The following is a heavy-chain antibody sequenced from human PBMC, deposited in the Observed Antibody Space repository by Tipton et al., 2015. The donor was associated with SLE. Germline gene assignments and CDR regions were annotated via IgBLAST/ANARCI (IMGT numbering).Heavy chain of an antibody. CDR2: IYPGDSDT. J-gene: IGHJ4*02. D-gene: IGHD3-10*01. CDR3: ARGRQISGTYDLDH. V-gene: IGHV5-51*03. CDR1: GYNFATYW. Sequence: QLVQSGAEVKKPGESLKISCKGSGYNFATYWIGWVRQMPGKGLEWMGIIYPGDSDTRYSPSFQGQVTMSADKSTKAAYLQWSSLKASDTAMYYCARGRQISGTYDLDHWGQGTLVTVSS.